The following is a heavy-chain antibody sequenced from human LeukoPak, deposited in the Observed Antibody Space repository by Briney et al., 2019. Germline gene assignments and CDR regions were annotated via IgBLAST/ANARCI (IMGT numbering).Heavy chain of an antibody. D-gene: IGHD3-3*01. V-gene: IGHV4-59*01. J-gene: IGHJ4*02. CDR3: ARALRGRYYDFWSGYYGFFDY. Sequence: SETLSLTCGVYGGSISNYYWNWIRQPPGKGLEWIGYIYYTGSTNYNPSLKSRVTMSVDTSKNQFSLNLKSVTPEDTAVYYCARALRGRYYDFWSGYYGFFDYWGQGTLVTVSS. CDR1: GGSISNYY. CDR2: IYYTGST.